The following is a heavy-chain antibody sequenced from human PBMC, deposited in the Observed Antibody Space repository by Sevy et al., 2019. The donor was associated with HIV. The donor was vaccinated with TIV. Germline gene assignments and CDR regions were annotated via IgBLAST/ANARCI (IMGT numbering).Heavy chain of an antibody. CDR1: GFTFSDYY. CDR3: ARVTAVADLYLDY. Sequence: GGSLRLSCATSGFTFSDYYMDWVRQAPGKGLEWVGRIRNKPNIYTTKYAASVKGRFNISRDDSKKSLYLQMNSLKTEDTAVYYCARVTAVADLYLDYWGQGTLVTVSS. D-gene: IGHD6-19*01. V-gene: IGHV3-72*01. J-gene: IGHJ4*02. CDR2: IRNKPNIYTT.